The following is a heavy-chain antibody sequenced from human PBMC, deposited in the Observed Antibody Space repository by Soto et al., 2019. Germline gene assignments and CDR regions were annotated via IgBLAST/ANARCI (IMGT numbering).Heavy chain of an antibody. V-gene: IGHV4-4*02. J-gene: IGHJ6*02. D-gene: IGHD6-13*01. Sequence: WETLSLTCAVSGGSISSSNWWSWVRQPPGKGLEWIGEIYHSGSTNYNPSLKSRVTISVDKSKNQFSLKLSSVTAADTAVYYCARDRFLAAAGRYYYYGMDVWGQGTTVTVSS. CDR2: IYHSGST. CDR1: GGSISSSNW. CDR3: ARDRFLAAAGRYYYYGMDV.